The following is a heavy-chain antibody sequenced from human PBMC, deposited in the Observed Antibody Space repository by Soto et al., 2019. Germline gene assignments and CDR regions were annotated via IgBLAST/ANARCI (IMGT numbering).Heavy chain of an antibody. V-gene: IGHV1-2*04. CDR1: GYTFTGNY. D-gene: IGHD4-17*01. J-gene: IGHJ6*02. CDR2: INPNSGGT. CDR3: AIDLTYGGNDYYYGMDV. Sequence: ASVMVSCKASGYTFTGNYMHWVRQASGQGLEWLGWINPNSGGTNYAQKFQGWVTITRDTSISTAYMELSRLRSDDTAVYYCAIDLTYGGNDYYYGMDVWGQGTTVTVSS.